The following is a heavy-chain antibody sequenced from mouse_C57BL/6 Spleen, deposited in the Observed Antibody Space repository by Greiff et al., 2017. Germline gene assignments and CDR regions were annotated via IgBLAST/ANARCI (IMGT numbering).Heavy chain of an antibody. CDR1: GYTFTSYW. Sequence: QVQLQQPGAELVMPGASVKLSCKASGYTFTSYWMHWVKQRPGQGLEWIGDIDPSDSYTNYNQKLKGKSTLTVDKSSSTAYMQLSSLTSEDSAVYYCARRDSYYDAMDYWGQGTSVTVSS. V-gene: IGHV1-69*01. D-gene: IGHD2-12*01. CDR2: IDPSDSYT. CDR3: ARRDSYYDAMDY. J-gene: IGHJ4*01.